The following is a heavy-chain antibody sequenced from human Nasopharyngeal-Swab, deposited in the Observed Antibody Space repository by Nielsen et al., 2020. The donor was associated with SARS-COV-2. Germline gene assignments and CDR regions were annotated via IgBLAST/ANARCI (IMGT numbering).Heavy chain of an antibody. V-gene: IGHV3-7*01. CDR2: IRQDGSDK. CDR1: GFTFSSYW. CDR3: ATAFGVTMISPCNY. Sequence: GESLKISCAASGFTFSSYWMSWVRQAPGKGLEWVANIRQDGSDKYYVDSVKGRFTISRDNAKNSLFLQMNSLRAEDTAVYYCATAFGVTMISPCNYWGQGTLVTVSS. J-gene: IGHJ4*02. D-gene: IGHD3-22*01.